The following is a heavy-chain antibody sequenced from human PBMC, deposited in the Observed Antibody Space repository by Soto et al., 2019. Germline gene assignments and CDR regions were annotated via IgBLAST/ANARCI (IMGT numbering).Heavy chain of an antibody. CDR2: IYYSGST. CDR3: ARDRRITIFGSSYYYYGMDV. V-gene: IGHV4-59*01. CDR1: GGSISSYY. Sequence: TLSLTCTVSGGSISSYYWSWIRQPPGKGLEWIGYIYYSGSTNCNPSLKSRVTISVDTSKNQFSLKLSSVTAADTAVYYCARDRRITIFGSSYYYYGMDVWGQGTTVTVSS. J-gene: IGHJ6*02. D-gene: IGHD3-3*01.